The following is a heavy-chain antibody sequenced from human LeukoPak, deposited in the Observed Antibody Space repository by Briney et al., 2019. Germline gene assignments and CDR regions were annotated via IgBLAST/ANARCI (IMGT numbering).Heavy chain of an antibody. V-gene: IGHV3-21*01. CDR3: GRAFPPLRTSSAGDL. Sequence: PWGTLRLSCSASGFSFSDYDMNWVRQAPGKGLEWVSAISGRSSHVYYGESVKGRFTISRDNAKNSLYLQLDSLGVEDTAVYYCGRAFPPLRTSSAGDLWGQGTLVTVSS. CDR2: ISGRSSHV. J-gene: IGHJ1*01. D-gene: IGHD3-16*01. CDR1: GFSFSDYD.